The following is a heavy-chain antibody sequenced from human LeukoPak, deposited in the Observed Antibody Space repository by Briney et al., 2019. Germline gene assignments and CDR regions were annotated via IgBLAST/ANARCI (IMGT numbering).Heavy chain of an antibody. J-gene: IGHJ4*02. CDR3: ATGFTLLLYYFDY. Sequence: GGSLRLSCAASGFTFSSYAMSWVRQAPGKGLEWVSAISGSGGSTYYADSVKGRLTISRDNSKNTLYLQMNSLRAEDTAVYYCATGFTLLLYYFDYWGQGTLVTVSS. V-gene: IGHV3-23*01. CDR2: ISGSGGST. CDR1: GFTFSSYA. D-gene: IGHD3-16*01.